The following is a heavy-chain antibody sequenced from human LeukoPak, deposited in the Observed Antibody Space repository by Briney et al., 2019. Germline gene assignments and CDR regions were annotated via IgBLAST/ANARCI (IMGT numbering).Heavy chain of an antibody. Sequence: GGSLRLSCAASGVTFSTYWMHWVRQAPGKGPLWVSHINADGSNTNYADSVKGRFTISRDNAKNTLYLQMNSLRAEDTAVYYCAEAASVRGVSYWGQGTLVSVS. J-gene: IGHJ4*02. CDR2: INADGSNT. V-gene: IGHV3-74*01. D-gene: IGHD3-10*01. CDR1: GVTFSTYW. CDR3: AEAASVRGVSY.